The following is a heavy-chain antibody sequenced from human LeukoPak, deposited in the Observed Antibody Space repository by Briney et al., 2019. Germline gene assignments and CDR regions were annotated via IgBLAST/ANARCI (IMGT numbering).Heavy chain of an antibody. D-gene: IGHD3-3*01. V-gene: IGHV3-23*01. Sequence: GGSLRLSCAASGFTFSSYAMSWVRQAPGKGLEWVSAISGSGGSTYYADSVKGWFTISRDNSKNTLYLQMNSLRAEDTAVYYCAKALRFLEWLFGYWGQGTLVTVSS. CDR2: ISGSGGST. CDR1: GFTFSSYA. J-gene: IGHJ4*02. CDR3: AKALRFLEWLFGY.